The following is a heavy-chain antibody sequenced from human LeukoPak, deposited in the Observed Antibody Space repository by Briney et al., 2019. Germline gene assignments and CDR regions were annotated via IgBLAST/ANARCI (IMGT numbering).Heavy chain of an antibody. Sequence: ASVKVSCKASGYTFTSYGISWVRQAPGQGLQWMGWISAYKGDTKYAQKLQGRVTMTTDTSTSTAYMELRSLRSDDTAVYYCARDSREIAAACDYWGQGTLVTVSS. D-gene: IGHD6-13*01. CDR1: GYTFTSYG. V-gene: IGHV1-18*01. J-gene: IGHJ4*02. CDR3: ARDSREIAAACDY. CDR2: ISAYKGDT.